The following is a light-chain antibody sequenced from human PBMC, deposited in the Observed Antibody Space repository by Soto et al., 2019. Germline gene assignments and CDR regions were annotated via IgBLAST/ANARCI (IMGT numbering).Light chain of an antibody. J-gene: IGKJ5*01. CDR3: QQRSNWRSIT. Sequence: EVVLTQSPLALSLSPGERAPRSCRASQSISNYLGWFQQKPGQAPRLLIYDASNRATGIPARFSGSGSGTDFTLTISSLEPEDFAVYYCQQRSNWRSITFGQGTRLEIK. CDR2: DAS. CDR1: QSISNY. V-gene: IGKV3-11*01.